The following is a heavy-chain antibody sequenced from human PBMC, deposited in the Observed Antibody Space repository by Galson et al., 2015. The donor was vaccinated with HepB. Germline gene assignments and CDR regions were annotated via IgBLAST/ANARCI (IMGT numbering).Heavy chain of an antibody. CDR1: GDSVSSNTAA. CDR3: AREPYGSGSADHWFDP. Sequence: CAISGDSVSSNTAAWSWVRQSPSRGLEWLGRTYYRSKWNNDYAVSVKSRIAINPDTSKNQFSLQLNSVTPEDTAVCYCAREPYGSGSADHWFDPWGQGILVTVSS. J-gene: IGHJ5*02. V-gene: IGHV6-1*01. D-gene: IGHD3-10*01. CDR2: TYYRSKWNN.